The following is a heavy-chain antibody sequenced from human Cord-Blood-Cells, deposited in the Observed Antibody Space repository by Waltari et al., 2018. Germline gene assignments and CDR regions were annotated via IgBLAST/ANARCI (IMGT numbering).Heavy chain of an antibody. CDR1: GGTFSSYA. CDR3: ARGRERFGEYDY. J-gene: IGHJ4*02. Sequence: QVQLVQSGAEVEKPGSSVNVSCQASGGTFSSYAISWGRQAPGQGLEWRGRIIPILGIANYAQKFQGRVTITADKSTSTAYMELSSLRSEDTAVYYCARGRERFGEYDYWGQGTLVTVSS. V-gene: IGHV1-69*09. D-gene: IGHD3-10*01. CDR2: IIPILGIA.